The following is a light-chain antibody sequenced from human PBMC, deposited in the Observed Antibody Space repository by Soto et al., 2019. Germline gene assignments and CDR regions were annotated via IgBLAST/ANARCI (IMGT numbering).Light chain of an antibody. J-gene: IGKJ1*01. CDR2: AAS. CDR3: QQTYSTPSTWT. V-gene: IGKV1-39*01. Sequence: DIQMTQSPSSLSASVGDRVTITCRASQTISSYLNRYQQTPGRAPKLLIYAASSLQGGVPSRFSGSGSGTDFTLTISSLQPEDFATFYCQQTYSTPSTWTFGQGTKVEIK. CDR1: QTISSY.